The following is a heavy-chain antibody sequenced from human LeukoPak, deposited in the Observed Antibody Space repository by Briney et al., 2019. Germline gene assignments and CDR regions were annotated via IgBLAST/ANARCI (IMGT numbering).Heavy chain of an antibody. D-gene: IGHD4-17*01. CDR1: GFTFSTYN. CDR3: ARDKDYACDY. J-gene: IGHJ4*02. CDR2: ISPSSSTI. V-gene: IGHV3-48*02. Sequence: GGSLRLSCAASGFTFSTYNMNWVRQAPGKGLEWVSYISPSSSTIKYADSVKGRSTVSRDNAKNSLYLQVNSLRDEDTALYYCARDKDYACDYWGQGTLVTVSS.